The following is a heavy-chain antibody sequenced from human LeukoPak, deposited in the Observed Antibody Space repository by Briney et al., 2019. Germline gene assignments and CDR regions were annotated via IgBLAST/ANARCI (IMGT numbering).Heavy chain of an antibody. CDR3: ARNYDSSGPTDY. Sequence: ASVKVSCKASGYTFTSYYMHWVRQAPGQGLEWMGIINPSGGSTSYAQKFQGRVTMTRDTSKNQFSLKLSSVTAADTAVYYCARNYDSSGPTDYWGQGTLVTVSS. V-gene: IGHV1-46*01. J-gene: IGHJ4*02. CDR2: INPSGGST. CDR1: GYTFTSYY. D-gene: IGHD3-22*01.